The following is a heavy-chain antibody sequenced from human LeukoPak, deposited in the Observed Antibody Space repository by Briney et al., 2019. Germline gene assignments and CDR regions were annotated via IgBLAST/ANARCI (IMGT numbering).Heavy chain of an antibody. D-gene: IGHD6-25*01. V-gene: IGHV1-69*13. J-gene: IGHJ4*02. CDR2: IIPIFGTA. Sequence: SVKVSCKASGGTFSSYAISWVRQAPGQGLDWMGGIIPIFGTANYAQKFQGRVTITADESTSTAYMELSGLRSEDTAVYYCARGAATRLDYWGQGTLVTVSS. CDR1: GGTFSSYA. CDR3: ARGAATRLDY.